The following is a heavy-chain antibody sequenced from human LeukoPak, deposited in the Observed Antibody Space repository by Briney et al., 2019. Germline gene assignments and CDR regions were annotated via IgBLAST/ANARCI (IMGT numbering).Heavy chain of an antibody. V-gene: IGHV3-74*01. Sequence: QAGGSLRLSCAASGFTLSSYWIHWVRQARGKGLVWVSRIKGDESSTNYADSVKGRFTISRDNAKNTVYLEMNSLRAEDTAVYYCARGQLWTYYHHYWGQGTLVTVSS. J-gene: IGHJ4*02. D-gene: IGHD2/OR15-2a*01. CDR1: GFTLSSYW. CDR3: ARGQLWTYYHHY. CDR2: IKGDESST.